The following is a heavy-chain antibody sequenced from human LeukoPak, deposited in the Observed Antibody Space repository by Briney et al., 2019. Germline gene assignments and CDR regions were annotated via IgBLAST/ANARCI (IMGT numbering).Heavy chain of an antibody. CDR1: GGSFSGYY. J-gene: IGHJ4*02. CDR2: INHSGST. Sequence: SETLSLTCAVYGGSFSGYYWSWIRQPPGKGLEWIGEINHSGSTNYNPSLKSRVTISVDTSKNQLSLKLSSVTAADTAVYYCARRGGYSSSRPRYFDYWGQGTLVTVSS. CDR3: ARRGGYSSSRPRYFDY. D-gene: IGHD6-13*01. V-gene: IGHV4-34*01.